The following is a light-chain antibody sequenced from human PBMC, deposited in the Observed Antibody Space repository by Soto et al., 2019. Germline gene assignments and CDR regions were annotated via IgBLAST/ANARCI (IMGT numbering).Light chain of an antibody. Sequence: EIVMTQSPATLSVSPGERATLSCRASQSVSSKLAWYQQKPGQAPRLLIYGASTRATGIPARFSGSGSGTEFTLTISSLQSEDFAVYYCQQYNNWLRDTFGQGTKVEIK. J-gene: IGKJ1*01. CDR1: QSVSSK. CDR2: GAS. V-gene: IGKV3-15*01. CDR3: QQYNNWLRDT.